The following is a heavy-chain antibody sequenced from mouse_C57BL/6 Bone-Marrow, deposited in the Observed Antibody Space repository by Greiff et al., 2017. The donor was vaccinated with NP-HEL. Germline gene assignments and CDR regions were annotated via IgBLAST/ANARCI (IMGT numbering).Heavy chain of an antibody. Sequence: QVQLKQFGAELVKPGASVKMSCKASGYTFTSYWITWVKQRPGQGLEWIGDIYPGSGSTNYNEKFKSKATLTVDTSSSTAYMQLSSLTSEDSAVYYCARSSNYVDYWGQGTTLTVSS. CDR2: IYPGSGST. J-gene: IGHJ2*01. CDR1: GYTFTSYW. V-gene: IGHV1-55*01. D-gene: IGHD5-1*01. CDR3: ARSSNYVDY.